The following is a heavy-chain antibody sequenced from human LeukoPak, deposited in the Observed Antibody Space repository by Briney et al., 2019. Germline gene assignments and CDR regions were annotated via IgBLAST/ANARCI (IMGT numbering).Heavy chain of an antibody. CDR1: GFTFSSYA. Sequence: GGSLRLSCAASGFTFSSYAMSWARQAPGKGLEWVSLISGDGGSTYYADSVKGRFTISRDNSKNSLYLQMNSLRTEDTALYYCARSPYYDFWSDNWFDPRGQGTLVTVSS. J-gene: IGHJ5*02. V-gene: IGHV3-43*02. CDR2: ISGDGGST. D-gene: IGHD3-3*01. CDR3: ARSPYYDFWSDNWFDP.